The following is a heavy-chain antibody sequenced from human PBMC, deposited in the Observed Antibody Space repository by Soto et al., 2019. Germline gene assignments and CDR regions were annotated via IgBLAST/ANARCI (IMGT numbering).Heavy chain of an antibody. Sequence: QVQLVQSGAEVKKPGSSVKVSCKASGGTFSSYAISWVRHAPGKGLEWLGGIIPIFGTANYAQKFQGRVTITADKSTSTVYRELSSMRSEDTAVYYCARRARGYSGSSENYYYGMDVWGQGTTVTVSS. D-gene: IGHD5-12*01. J-gene: IGHJ6*02. CDR2: IIPIFGTA. V-gene: IGHV1-69*06. CDR1: GGTFSSYA. CDR3: ARRARGYSGSSENYYYGMDV.